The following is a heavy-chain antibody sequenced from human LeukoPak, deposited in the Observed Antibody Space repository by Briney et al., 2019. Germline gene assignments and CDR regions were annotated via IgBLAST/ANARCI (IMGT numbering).Heavy chain of an antibody. CDR1: AFTFSSYA. D-gene: IGHD1-26*01. Sequence: GGSLRLSCAASAFTFSSYAMSWVRQAPGKGLEWVSAISGSGGSTYYADSVKGRFTISRDNSKNTLYLQMNSLRAEDTAVYYCAKSSGSYYDYLDYWGQGTLVTVSS. CDR3: AKSSGSYYDYLDY. V-gene: IGHV3-23*01. CDR2: ISGSGGST. J-gene: IGHJ4*02.